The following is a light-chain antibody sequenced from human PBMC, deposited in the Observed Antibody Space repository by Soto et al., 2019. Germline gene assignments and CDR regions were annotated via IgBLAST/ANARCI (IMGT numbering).Light chain of an antibody. Sequence: QSVLTQPASVSGSPGQSITISCTGTSSDVGSYNLVSWYQQHAGKAPKLMIYEVSKRPSGVSNRFSGSKSGNTASLTISGLQAEDEADYYCCSYAGSSTLGVFGTGTKLTVL. CDR1: SSDVGSYNL. CDR2: EVS. CDR3: CSYAGSSTLGV. V-gene: IGLV2-23*02. J-gene: IGLJ1*01.